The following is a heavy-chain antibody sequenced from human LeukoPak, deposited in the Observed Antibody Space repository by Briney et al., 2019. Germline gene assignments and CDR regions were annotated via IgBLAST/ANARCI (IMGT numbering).Heavy chain of an antibody. CDR2: TIIMYDVV. V-gene: IGHV1-69*04. CDR3: AQSRQWGGGDYGMDV. J-gene: IGHJ6*02. CDR1: GGIFDTYA. D-gene: IGHD3-16*01. Sequence: SVKVSCKASGGIFDTYALNWVRQAPGQGLEWMGRTIIMYDVVKNAQKFQGRVTITADKSTSTVYMELSNLRSDDTAVYFCAQSRQWGGGDYGMDVWGQGTTVTVSS.